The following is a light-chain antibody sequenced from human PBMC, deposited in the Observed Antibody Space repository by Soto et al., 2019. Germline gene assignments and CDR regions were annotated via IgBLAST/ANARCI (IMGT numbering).Light chain of an antibody. J-gene: IGKJ5*01. CDR3: QQRNTWPPIT. CDR2: DAS. Sequence: EIVLTQSPVTLSLSPGERATLSCRASQSVRTYLAWYQVKPGQAPRLLIYDASMRASGVPARFSGSGSGTDFTLTISSLEPEDFALSYCQQRNTWPPITFGQGTRLEIK. CDR1: QSVRTY. V-gene: IGKV3-11*01.